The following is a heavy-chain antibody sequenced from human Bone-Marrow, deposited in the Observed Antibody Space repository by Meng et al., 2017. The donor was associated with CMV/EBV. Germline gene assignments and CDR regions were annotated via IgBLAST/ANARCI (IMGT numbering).Heavy chain of an antibody. J-gene: IGHJ6*02. Sequence: GALRLSCAASGFTFSSYAMHWVRQAPGKGLEWVAVISYDGSNKYYADSVKGRFTISRDNSKNTLYLQMNSLRAEDTALYYCAKGGAAPNHYLGMDVWGQGTTVTVSS. V-gene: IGHV3-30*04. CDR2: ISYDGSNK. CDR3: AKGGAAPNHYLGMDV. D-gene: IGHD3-10*01. CDR1: GFTFSSYA.